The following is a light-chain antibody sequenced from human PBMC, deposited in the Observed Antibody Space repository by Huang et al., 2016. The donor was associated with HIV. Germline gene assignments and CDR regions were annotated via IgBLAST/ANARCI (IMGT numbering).Light chain of an antibody. Sequence: EIVLTQSPATLSLSPGERATLSCRASQSVGIYLAWYQQKPGQDPRLLIYDTSNRATGIPARFSGSGSGTDFTLTISSLEPEDFAVYYCQQRSSNWPPEITFGQGTRLQIK. CDR2: DTS. CDR1: QSVGIY. CDR3: QQRSSNWPPEIT. J-gene: IGKJ5*01. V-gene: IGKV3-11*01.